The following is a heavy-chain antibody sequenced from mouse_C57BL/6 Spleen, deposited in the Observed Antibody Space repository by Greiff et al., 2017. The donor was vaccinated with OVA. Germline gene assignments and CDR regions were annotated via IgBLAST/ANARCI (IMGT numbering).Heavy chain of an antibody. CDR3: ARWYGSSYDWFAY. CDR1: GYTFTSYW. V-gene: IGHV1-50*01. J-gene: IGHJ3*01. CDR2: IDPSDSYT. Sequence: QVQLQQPGAELVKPGASVKLSCKASGYTFTSYWMQWVKQRPGQGLEWIGEIDPSDSYTNYNQKFQGKATLTVDTSSSTAYMQLSSLTSEDSAVYYCARWYGSSYDWFAYWGQGTLVTVSA. D-gene: IGHD1-1*01.